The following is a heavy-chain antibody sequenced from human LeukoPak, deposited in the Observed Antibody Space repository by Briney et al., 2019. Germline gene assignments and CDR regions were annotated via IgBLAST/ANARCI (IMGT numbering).Heavy chain of an antibody. V-gene: IGHV4-59*01. J-gene: IGHJ6*02. Sequence: NPSETLSLTCTVSGGSISSFYWSWIRQPPGKGLEWIGNIYYSGSTNYNPSLKSRVTISVDTSKNQFSLKLSSVTAADTAVYYCARYYGVPYYYGMDVWGHGTTVTVSS. D-gene: IGHD3-3*01. CDR2: IYYSGST. CDR1: GGSISSFY. CDR3: ARYYGVPYYYGMDV.